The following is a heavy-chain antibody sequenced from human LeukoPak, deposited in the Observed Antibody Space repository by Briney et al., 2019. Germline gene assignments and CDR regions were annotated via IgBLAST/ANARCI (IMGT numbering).Heavy chain of an antibody. CDR2: IIPILGIA. CDR3: AREGEVSPYYYYGMDV. D-gene: IGHD2-21*01. CDR1: GGTFSSYT. V-gene: IGHV1-69*04. J-gene: IGHJ6*02. Sequence: ASVNVSCKLSGGTFSSYTISWVGQAPGQGLEWMGRIIPILGIANYAQKFQGRVTITADKSTSTAYMELSSLRSEDTAVYYCAREGEVSPYYYYGMDVWGQGTTVTVSS.